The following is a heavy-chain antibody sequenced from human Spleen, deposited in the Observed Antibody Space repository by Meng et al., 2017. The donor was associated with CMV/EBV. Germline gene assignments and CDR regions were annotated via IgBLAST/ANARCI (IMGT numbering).Heavy chain of an antibody. V-gene: IGHV4-4*02. Sequence: ESGPGLVQPSGTLSLPFAFTVGSIRRSNWWSWVRQPPGKGLEWIGEIYHSGSTNYNPSLKSRVTISVDTSKNQFSLKLRFVTAADTAVYYCAREGRSHQVGVSVYWGQGNLVTVSS. CDR2: IYHSGST. D-gene: IGHD2-21*01. CDR1: VGSIRRSNW. J-gene: IGHJ4*02. CDR3: AREGRSHQVGVSVY.